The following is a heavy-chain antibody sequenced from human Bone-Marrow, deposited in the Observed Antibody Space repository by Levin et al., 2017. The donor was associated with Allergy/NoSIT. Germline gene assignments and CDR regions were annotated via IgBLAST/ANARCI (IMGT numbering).Heavy chain of an antibody. Sequence: SETLSLTCTVSGGSISNGAYYWTWIRQAPGTGLEWLGYIYHTGNTFYNPSLESRLNISVDSSKNQFSLKLTSVTAADTAVYFCARAGSSLKQLALNWFDPWGQGALVSVSS. D-gene: IGHD6-6*01. CDR3: ARAGSSLKQLALNWFDP. J-gene: IGHJ5*02. V-gene: IGHV4-30-4*01. CDR2: IYHTGNT. CDR1: GGSISNGAYY.